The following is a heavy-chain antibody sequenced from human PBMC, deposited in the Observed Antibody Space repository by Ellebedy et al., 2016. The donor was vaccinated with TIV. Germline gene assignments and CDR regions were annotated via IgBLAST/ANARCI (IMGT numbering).Heavy chain of an antibody. CDR3: ATREWQDPMDV. CDR1: GHTFTAYG. CDR2: INTGNGNT. D-gene: IGHD3-3*01. V-gene: IGHV1-3*04. J-gene: IGHJ6*02. Sequence: ASVKVSXXASGHTFTAYGIHWVRQAPGQRLEWMGWINTGNGNTKYSQTFQGRVTITWDTSATTAYMELSSLMSEDTAVYYCATREWQDPMDVWGQGTTVTVSS.